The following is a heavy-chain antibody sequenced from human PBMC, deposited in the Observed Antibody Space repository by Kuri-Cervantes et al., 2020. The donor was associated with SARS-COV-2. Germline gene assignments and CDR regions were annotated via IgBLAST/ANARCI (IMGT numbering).Heavy chain of an antibody. V-gene: IGHV3-33*08. CDR3: AREEYSSSWSAVDFDY. J-gene: IGHJ4*02. D-gene: IGHD6-13*01. Sequence: GESLKISCAASGFTFSSDGMHWVRQAPGKGLEWVAVIWYDGSNKYYADSVKGRFTISRENSKNTLYLQMNSLRAEDTAVYYCAREEYSSSWSAVDFDYWGQGTLVTVSS. CDR1: GFTFSSDG. CDR2: IWYDGSNK.